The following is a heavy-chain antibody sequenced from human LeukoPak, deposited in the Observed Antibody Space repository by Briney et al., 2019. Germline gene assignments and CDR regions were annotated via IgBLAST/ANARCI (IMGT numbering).Heavy chain of an antibody. CDR1: GGSFSGYY. Sequence: SETLSLTRAVYGGSFSGYYWSWIRQPPGKGLEWIGEINHSGSTNYNPSLKNRGTISVDTSKNQFSLKLSSVTAADTAVYYCARGVYCSGGSCYFVPVRYYYYGMDVWGQGTTVTVSS. J-gene: IGHJ6*02. CDR2: INHSGST. V-gene: IGHV4-34*01. D-gene: IGHD2-15*01. CDR3: ARGVYCSGGSCYFVPVRYYYYGMDV.